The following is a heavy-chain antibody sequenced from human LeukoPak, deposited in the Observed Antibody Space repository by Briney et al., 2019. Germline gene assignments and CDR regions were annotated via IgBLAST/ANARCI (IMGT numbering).Heavy chain of an antibody. Sequence: GGSLTLSCEASGFTFSGYSMNWVRQAPGKGLEWVAVIWYDGSNKYYADSVRGRFTISRDNSKNTLYLQMNSLRAEDTAVYYCARAGQARYYDSSGYSLGAFDIWGQGTMVTVSS. CDR1: GFTFSGYS. CDR3: ARAGQARYYDSSGYSLGAFDI. V-gene: IGHV3-33*08. J-gene: IGHJ3*02. D-gene: IGHD3-22*01. CDR2: IWYDGSNK.